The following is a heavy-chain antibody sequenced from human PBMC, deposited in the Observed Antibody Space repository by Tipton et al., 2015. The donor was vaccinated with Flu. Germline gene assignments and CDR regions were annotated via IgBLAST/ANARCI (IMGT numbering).Heavy chain of an antibody. CDR1: GFTFSSYE. Sequence: SLRLSCAASGFTFSSYEMNWVRQAPGKGLEWVSYISSSGSTIYYADSVKGRFTISRDNAKNSLYLQMNSLRAEDTAVYYCARDGYYDSSGYYYLYYYNYGMDVWGQGTTVTVSS. CDR2: ISSSGSTI. V-gene: IGHV3-48*03. J-gene: IGHJ6*02. CDR3: ARDGYYDSSGYYYLYYYNYGMDV. D-gene: IGHD3-22*01.